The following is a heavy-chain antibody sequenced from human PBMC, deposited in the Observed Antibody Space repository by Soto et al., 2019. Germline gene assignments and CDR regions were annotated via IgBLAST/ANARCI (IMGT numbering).Heavy chain of an antibody. V-gene: IGHV3-23*01. Sequence: GGSLRLSCAASGFTFSSYAMSWVRQAPGKGLEWVSAISGSGGSTYYADSVKGRFTISRDNSKNTLYLQMNSLRAEDTAVYYCAKVEVATDYYYYYMDVWGKGTTVTVSS. D-gene: IGHD5-12*01. CDR2: ISGSGGST. CDR1: GFTFSSYA. J-gene: IGHJ6*03. CDR3: AKVEVATDYYYYYMDV.